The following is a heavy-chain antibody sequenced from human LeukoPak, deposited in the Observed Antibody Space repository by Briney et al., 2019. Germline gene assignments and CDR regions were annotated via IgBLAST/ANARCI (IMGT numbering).Heavy chain of an antibody. V-gene: IGHV1-46*01. Sequence: GASVKVSCKASGYTFTSYYMHWVRQAPGQGLEWMGIINPIGGSTSYAQKFQGRVTMTRDMSTSTVYMELSSLRSEDTAVYYCARGAHKYGSGSYSRRLDPWGQGTLVTVSS. D-gene: IGHD3-10*01. CDR1: GYTFTSYY. J-gene: IGHJ5*02. CDR2: INPIGGST. CDR3: ARGAHKYGSGSYSRRLDP.